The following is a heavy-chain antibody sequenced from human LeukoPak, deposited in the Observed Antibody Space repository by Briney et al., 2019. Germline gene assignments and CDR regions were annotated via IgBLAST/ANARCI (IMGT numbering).Heavy chain of an antibody. V-gene: IGHV3-30*18. CDR2: ISYDGSNK. D-gene: IGHD3-22*01. CDR1: GFTFSSYG. J-gene: IGHJ3*02. Sequence: GGSLRLSRAASGFTFSSYGMHWVRQAPGKGLEWVAVISYDGSNKYYADSVKGRFTISRDNSKNTLYLQMNSLRAEDTAVYYCAKGVNYYDSSGYSLDAFDIWGQGTMVTVSS. CDR3: AKGVNYYDSSGYSLDAFDI.